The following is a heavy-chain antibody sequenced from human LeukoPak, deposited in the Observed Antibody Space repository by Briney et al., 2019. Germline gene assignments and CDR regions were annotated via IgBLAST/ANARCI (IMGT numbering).Heavy chain of an antibody. V-gene: IGHV1-18*01. CDR2: ISAYNGNT. J-gene: IGHJ6*03. CDR3: ARTLTAAGGTYYYYFFLDL. D-gene: IGHD2-8*02. Sequence: ASVKVSCKASGYTFTSYGISWVRQAPGQGLGWMGWISAYNGNTNYSQKLQGRVTITTDTSTSTAYMEQRSLRSDDTAVYYCARTLTAAGGTYYYYFFLDLWGKGTTVTVSS. CDR1: GYTFTSYG.